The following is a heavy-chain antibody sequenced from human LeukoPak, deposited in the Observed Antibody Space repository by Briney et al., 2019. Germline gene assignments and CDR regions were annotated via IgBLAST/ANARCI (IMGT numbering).Heavy chain of an antibody. D-gene: IGHD3-22*01. CDR3: ARGNGAGYYFDSPTYTGGFEN. CDR1: GGSISSHY. V-gene: IGHV4-59*11. CDR2: IYYSGST. J-gene: IGHJ4*02. Sequence: PSEALSLTCTVSGGSISSHYWSWIRQSPGKGLGWIGYIYYSGSTNYNPSLESRVTISVDRSNNQFSLRLNSVTSADTAVYYCARGNGAGYYFDSPTYTGGFENWGQGTLVTVSS.